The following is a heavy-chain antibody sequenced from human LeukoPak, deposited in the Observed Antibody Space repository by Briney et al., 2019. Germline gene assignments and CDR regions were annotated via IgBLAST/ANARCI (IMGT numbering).Heavy chain of an antibody. CDR3: ARTCGGDCLYAFDI. V-gene: IGHV3-21*01. CDR1: GFTFDTYA. J-gene: IGHJ3*02. D-gene: IGHD2-21*02. CDR2: ISSSSSYI. Sequence: PGGSLRLSCAASGFTFDTYAMSWVRQAPGKGLEWVSSISSSSSYIYYADSVKGRFTISRDNAKNSLYLQMNSLRAEDTAVYYCARTCGGDCLYAFDIWGQGTMVTVSS.